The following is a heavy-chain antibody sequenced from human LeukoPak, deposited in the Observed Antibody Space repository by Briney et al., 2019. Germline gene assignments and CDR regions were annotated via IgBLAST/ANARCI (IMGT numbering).Heavy chain of an antibody. J-gene: IGHJ4*02. Sequence: SETLSLTCAVYGGSFSGYYWSWIRQPPGKGLEWIGEINHSGSTNYNPSHKSRVTISVDTSKNQFSLKLSSVTAADTAVYYCASATMVVTPRYFDYWGQGTLVTVSS. V-gene: IGHV4-34*01. CDR3: ASATMVVTPRYFDY. D-gene: IGHD4-23*01. CDR1: GGSFSGYY. CDR2: INHSGST.